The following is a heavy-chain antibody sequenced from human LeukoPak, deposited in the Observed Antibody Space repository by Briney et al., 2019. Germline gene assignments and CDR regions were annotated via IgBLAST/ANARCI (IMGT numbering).Heavy chain of an antibody. V-gene: IGHV3-23*01. Sequence: GGSLRLSCAASGFTFSSYAMSWVRQAPGKGLEWVSAISGSGGSTYYADSVKGRFTISRDNSKNTLYLQMNSLRAEDTAVYYCETSVVGVVTITDWGQGTLVTVSS. CDR1: GFTFSSYA. CDR3: ETSVVGVVTITD. CDR2: ISGSGGST. D-gene: IGHD5-12*01. J-gene: IGHJ4*02.